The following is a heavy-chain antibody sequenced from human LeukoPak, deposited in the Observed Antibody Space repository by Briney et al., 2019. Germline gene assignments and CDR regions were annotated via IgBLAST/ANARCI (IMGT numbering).Heavy chain of an antibody. D-gene: IGHD4-23*01. J-gene: IGHJ6*03. CDR3: ARRKKVVTPSSLRYYYYYYMDV. CDR1: GYSFTSYW. CDR2: IYPGDSDT. Sequence: GESLKISCKGSGYSFTSYWIGWGRQMPGKGLEWMGIIYPGDSDTRYSPSFQGQVTISADKSISTAYLQWSSLKASDTAMYYCARRKKVVTPSSLRYYYYYYMDVWGKGTTVTVSS. V-gene: IGHV5-51*01.